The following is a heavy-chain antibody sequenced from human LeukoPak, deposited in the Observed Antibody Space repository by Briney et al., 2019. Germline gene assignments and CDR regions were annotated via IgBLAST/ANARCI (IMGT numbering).Heavy chain of an antibody. CDR3: ARQTGSGLFILP. Sequence: SETLSLTCTVSVGSISSSTYYWAWIRQPPGKGLEWIGSIYYSGSTYYNPSLKSRVTISVDTSKNQFSLKLSSVTAADTAVYYCARQTGSGLFILPGGQGTLVTVSS. V-gene: IGHV4-39*01. D-gene: IGHD3/OR15-3a*01. CDR2: IYYSGST. J-gene: IGHJ4*02. CDR1: VGSISSSTYY.